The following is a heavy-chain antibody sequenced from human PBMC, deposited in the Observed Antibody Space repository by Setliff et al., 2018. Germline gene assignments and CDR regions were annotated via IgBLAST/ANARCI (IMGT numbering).Heavy chain of an antibody. V-gene: IGHV3-74*01. CDR1: GFTFSTYW. J-gene: IGHJ6*03. CDR3: ARDPGYCSSTRCYEAYYYYYMDV. D-gene: IGHD2-2*01. Sequence: HPGGSLRLSCAASGFTFSTYWMHWVRQVPGKGLVWVSRINSDGSSISYADSVKGRFTISRDNAKNTLYLQMNSLRAEDTAVYYCARDPGYCSSTRCYEAYYYYYMDVWGKGTTVTVSS. CDR2: INSDGSSI.